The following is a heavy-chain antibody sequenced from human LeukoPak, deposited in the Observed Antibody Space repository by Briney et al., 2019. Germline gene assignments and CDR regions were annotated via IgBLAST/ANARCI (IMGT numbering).Heavy chain of an antibody. Sequence: PSGTLSLTCGVSGGSISGTNWWSWVRQPPGKGLEWIGEIYHSGSTNYNPSLKGRVTISVGTSKNQFSLKLSSVTAADTAVYYCARAILPDGSGSCYFDYWGQGTLVTVSS. CDR2: IYHSGST. CDR3: ARAILPDGSGSCYFDY. D-gene: IGHD3-10*01. CDR1: GGSISGTNW. V-gene: IGHV4-4*02. J-gene: IGHJ4*02.